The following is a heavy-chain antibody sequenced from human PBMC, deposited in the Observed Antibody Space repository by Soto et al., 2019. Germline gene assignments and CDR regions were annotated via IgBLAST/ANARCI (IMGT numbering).Heavy chain of an antibody. V-gene: IGHV1-69*13. D-gene: IGHD6-19*01. Sequence: ASVKVSCKASGGTFSSYAISWVRQAPGQGLEWMGGIIPIFGTANYAQKFQGRVTITADESTSRAYMELSSLRSEDTAVYYCARTKSIAVAGRLGPWGQGTLVTVSS. CDR3: ARTKSIAVAGRLGP. J-gene: IGHJ5*02. CDR2: IIPIFGTA. CDR1: GGTFSSYA.